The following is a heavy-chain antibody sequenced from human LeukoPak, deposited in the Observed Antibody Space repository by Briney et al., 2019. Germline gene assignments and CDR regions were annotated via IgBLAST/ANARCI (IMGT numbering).Heavy chain of an antibody. CDR2: IREDATEK. J-gene: IGHJ6*04. V-gene: IGHV3-7*01. Sequence: PGGSLRLSCAASGFTFSSYSMNWVRQAPGKGLEWVANIREDATEKYYIDSVKGRFTISRDNAKNSLYLQMNSLRDVDTAVYYCVRDAGYFRNEVWGKGTTVIVSS. CDR1: GFTFSSYS. D-gene: IGHD3-9*01. CDR3: VRDAGYFRNEV.